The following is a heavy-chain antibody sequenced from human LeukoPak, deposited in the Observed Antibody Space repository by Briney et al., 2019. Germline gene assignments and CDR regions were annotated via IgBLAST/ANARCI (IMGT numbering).Heavy chain of an antibody. J-gene: IGHJ4*02. D-gene: IGHD2-2*01. V-gene: IGHV3-23*01. CDR3: AKVLPMHFDY. CDR1: GFTLSTYG. Sequence: GGSLRLSCAASGFTLSTYGMNWVRQAPGKGLEWVSAISGSSGSTYCADSVKGRFTISRDKSKNTLYLQMNSLRAEDTATYYCAKVLPMHFDYWGQGTLVTVSS. CDR2: ISGSSGST.